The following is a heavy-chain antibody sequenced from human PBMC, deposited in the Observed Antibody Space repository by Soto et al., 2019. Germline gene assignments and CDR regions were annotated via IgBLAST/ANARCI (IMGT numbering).Heavy chain of an antibody. D-gene: IGHD2-15*01. CDR3: ATGRGHSGGSCCYAFDI. Sequence: GASVKVSCKVSGYTLTELSMHWVRQAPGKGLEWMGGFDPEDGETIYAQKFQGRVTMTEDTSTDTAYMELSSLRSEDTAVYYCATGRGHSGGSCCYAFDIWGQGTMVTVSS. CDR1: GYTLTELS. J-gene: IGHJ3*02. V-gene: IGHV1-24*01. CDR2: FDPEDGET.